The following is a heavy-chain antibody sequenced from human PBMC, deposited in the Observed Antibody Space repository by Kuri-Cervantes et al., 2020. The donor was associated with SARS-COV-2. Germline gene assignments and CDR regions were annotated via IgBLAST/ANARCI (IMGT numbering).Heavy chain of an antibody. CDR3: AKPYGDYFGPNDY. D-gene: IGHD4-17*01. Sequence: GESLKISCAASGFAFSSYGMHWVRQAPGKGLEWVAVISYDGSNKYYADSVKGRFTISRDNSKNTLYLQMNSLRAEDTAVYYCAKPYGDYFGPNDYWGQGTLVTVSS. V-gene: IGHV3-30*18. J-gene: IGHJ4*02. CDR2: ISYDGSNK. CDR1: GFAFSSYG.